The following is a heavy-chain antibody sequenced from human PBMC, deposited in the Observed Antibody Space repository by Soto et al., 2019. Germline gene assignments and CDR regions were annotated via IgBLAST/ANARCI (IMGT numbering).Heavy chain of an antibody. V-gene: IGHV3-21*01. J-gene: IGHJ4*02. CDR1: GFTFSSYS. D-gene: IGHD3-22*01. Sequence: EVQLVESGGGLVKPGGSLRLSCAASGFTFSSYSMNWVRQAPGKGLEWVSSISSSSSYIYYADSVKGRFTISRDNAKNSLYPQMNSVRDEDKAVYYCARDSEADSGGSAYYFAYWGQGTLVTVSS. CDR3: ARDSEADSGGSAYYFAY. CDR2: ISSSSSYI.